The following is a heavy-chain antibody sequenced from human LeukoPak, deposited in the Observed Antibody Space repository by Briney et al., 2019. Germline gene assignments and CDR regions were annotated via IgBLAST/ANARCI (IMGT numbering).Heavy chain of an antibody. V-gene: IGHV3-30*04. D-gene: IGHD6-19*01. CDR2: ISYDGSNK. Sequence: GGSLRLSCAASGLTFSSYAVHWVRQAPGKGLEWVAVISYDGSNKYYADSVKGRFTISRDNSKNTLYLQMNSLRAEDTAVYYCARDRQVAVAGTAFDIWGQGTMVTVSS. CDR1: GLTFSSYA. J-gene: IGHJ3*02. CDR3: ARDRQVAVAGTAFDI.